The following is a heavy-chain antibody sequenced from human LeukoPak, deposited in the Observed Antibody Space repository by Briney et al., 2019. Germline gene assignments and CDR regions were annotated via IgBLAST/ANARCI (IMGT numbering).Heavy chain of an antibody. J-gene: IGHJ4*02. D-gene: IGHD5-24*01. V-gene: IGHV4-34*01. CDR1: SGSFSGYY. CDR3: ARSRDGYHPLDY. CDR2: INHSGST. Sequence: SETLSLSCAVYSGSFSGYYWSWIRQPPGKGLEWIGEINHSGSTNYNPSLKSRATISVDTSKNQFSLKLSSVTATDTALYYCARSRDGYHPLDYWGQGTLVTVSS.